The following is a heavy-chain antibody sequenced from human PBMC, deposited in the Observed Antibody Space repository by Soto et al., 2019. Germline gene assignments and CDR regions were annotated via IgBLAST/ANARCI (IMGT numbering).Heavy chain of an antibody. J-gene: IGHJ4*02. CDR1: GFTFSSYA. CDR2: ISGSGGST. D-gene: IGHD3-22*01. V-gene: IGHV3-23*01. Sequence: GGSLRLSCAASGFTFSSYAMSWVRRAPGKGLEWVSAISGSGGSTYYADSVKGRFTISRDNSKNTLYLQMNSLRAEDTAVYYCAKSITMIVVVPFDYWGQGTLVIVSS. CDR3: AKSITMIVVVPFDY.